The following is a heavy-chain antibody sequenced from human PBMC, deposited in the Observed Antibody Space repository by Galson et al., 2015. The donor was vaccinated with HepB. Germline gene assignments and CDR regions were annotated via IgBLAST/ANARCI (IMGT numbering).Heavy chain of an antibody. CDR2: ISYDGSNK. J-gene: IGHJ6*02. D-gene: IGHD2-15*01. V-gene: IGHV3-30*18. CDR1: GFTFSSYG. CDR3: AKVVEYCSGGSCSNYYYYGMDV. Sequence: SLRLSCAASGFTFSSYGMHWVRQAPGKGLEWVAVISYDGSNKYYADSVKGRFTISRDNSKNTLYLQMNSLRAEDTAVYYCAKVVEYCSGGSCSNYYYYGMDVWGQGTTVTVSS.